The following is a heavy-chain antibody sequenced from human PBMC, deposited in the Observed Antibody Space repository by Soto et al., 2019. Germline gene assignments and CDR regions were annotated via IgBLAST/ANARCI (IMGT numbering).Heavy chain of an antibody. J-gene: IGHJ6*02. CDR1: GGSISSSSYY. D-gene: IGHD3-10*01. V-gene: IGHV4-39*01. CDR2: IYYSGST. CDR3: ARQFGSGSYYNLGSYYYYGMDV. Sequence: QLQLQESGPGLVKPSETLSLTCTVSGGSISSSSYYWGWIRQPPGKGLEWIGSIYYSGSTYYNPSLKSRVTISVDTSKNQFSLKLSSVTAADTAVYYCARQFGSGSYYNLGSYYYYGMDVWGQGTTVTVSS.